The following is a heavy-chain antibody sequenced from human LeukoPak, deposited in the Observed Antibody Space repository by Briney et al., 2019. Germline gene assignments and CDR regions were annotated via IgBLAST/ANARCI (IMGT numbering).Heavy chain of an antibody. V-gene: IGHV4-39*07. CDR2: IYYSGST. Sequence: KPSETLSLTCTVSGGSISSSSYYWGWIRQPPGKGLEWIGSIYYSGSTYYNPSLKSRVTISVDTSKNQFSLKLSSVSAADTAVYYCARLITSGYYFFDDWGQGTLVTVSS. CDR3: ARLITSGYYFFDD. J-gene: IGHJ4*02. CDR1: GGSISSSSYY. D-gene: IGHD3-22*01.